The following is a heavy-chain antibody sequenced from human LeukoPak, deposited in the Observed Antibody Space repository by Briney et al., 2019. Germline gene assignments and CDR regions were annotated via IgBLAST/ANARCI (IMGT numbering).Heavy chain of an antibody. Sequence: GGSLGLSCAASGFTFSSYAMSWVRQAPGKGLEWVSAISGSGGSTYYADSVKGRFTISRDNSKNTVYLQMNSLRVEDTAVYYCTRGGSVPATRSFDYWGQGTLVTVSS. J-gene: IGHJ4*02. V-gene: IGHV3-23*01. D-gene: IGHD6-19*01. CDR1: GFTFSSYA. CDR3: TRGGSVPATRSFDY. CDR2: ISGSGGST.